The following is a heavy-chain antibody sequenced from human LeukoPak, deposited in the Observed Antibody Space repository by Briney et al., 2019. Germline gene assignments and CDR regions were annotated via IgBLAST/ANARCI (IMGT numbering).Heavy chain of an antibody. CDR2: IYPGDSDT. V-gene: IGHV5-51*01. CDR1: GYSSTSYW. D-gene: IGHD7-27*01. Sequence: GESLKISCKGSGYSSTSYWIGWVRQMPGKGVEWMGIIYPGDSDTRYSPSFQGEVTISADKSVSTAYLQCGSLKASDTAMYYCARHQTNGGSSLGYWGQGTLVTVSS. CDR3: ARHQTNGGSSLGY. J-gene: IGHJ4*02.